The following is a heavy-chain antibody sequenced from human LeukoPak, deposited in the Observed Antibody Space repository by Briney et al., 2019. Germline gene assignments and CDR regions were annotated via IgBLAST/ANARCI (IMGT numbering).Heavy chain of an antibody. D-gene: IGHD3-16*02. CDR2: ISGSGDST. Sequence: PGGSLRLSCAASGFTFSSYAMSWVRQAPGKGLEWVSAISGSGDSTYYADSVKGRFTIFRDNSKNTLYLQMNSLRAEDTAVYYCAKRGAEVGVTVAPGDYWGQGTLVTVSS. CDR1: GFTFSSYA. CDR3: AKRGAEVGVTVAPGDY. J-gene: IGHJ4*02. V-gene: IGHV3-23*01.